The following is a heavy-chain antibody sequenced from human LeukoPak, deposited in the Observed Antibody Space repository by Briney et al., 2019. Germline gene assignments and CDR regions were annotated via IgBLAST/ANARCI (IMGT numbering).Heavy chain of an antibody. V-gene: IGHV4-61*01. CDR2: IYYSGST. CDR1: GGSIRSGSYY. CDR3: ARSGSYGAYFDY. Sequence: SSETLSLTCTVSGGSIRSGSYYWSWIRQPPGKGLEWIGYIYYSGSTNYNPSLKSRVTISVDTSKNQFSLKLSSVTAADTAVYYCARSGSYGAYFDYWGQGTLVTVSS. J-gene: IGHJ4*02. D-gene: IGHD1-26*01.